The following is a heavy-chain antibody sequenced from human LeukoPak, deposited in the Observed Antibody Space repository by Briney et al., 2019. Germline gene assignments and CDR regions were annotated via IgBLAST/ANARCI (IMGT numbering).Heavy chain of an antibody. V-gene: IGHV4-39*01. CDR1: GGTISSGSHY. CDR3: ARMGLRARPS. J-gene: IGHJ5*02. Sequence: PSETLSLTCTVSGGTISSGSHYWGWIRQPPGKGLEWIGSVFFGGSTSYNPSLKSRVSMFVDTSKNQFSLKLSSVTAADTAVYHCARMGLRARPSWGQGTLVTVSS. CDR2: VFFGGST.